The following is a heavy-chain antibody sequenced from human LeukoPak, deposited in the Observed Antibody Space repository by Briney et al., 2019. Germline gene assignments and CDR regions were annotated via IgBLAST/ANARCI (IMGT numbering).Heavy chain of an antibody. CDR1: GFTFSSYW. Sequence: GGSLGLSCAASGFTFSSYWMSWVRQAPGKGLEWVANIKQDGSEKYYVDSVKGRFTISRDNAKNSLYLQMKSLRAGDTAVYYCARGSPPFQHWGQGTLVTVSS. D-gene: IGHD3-10*01. CDR3: ARGSPPFQH. J-gene: IGHJ1*01. V-gene: IGHV3-7*01. CDR2: IKQDGSEK.